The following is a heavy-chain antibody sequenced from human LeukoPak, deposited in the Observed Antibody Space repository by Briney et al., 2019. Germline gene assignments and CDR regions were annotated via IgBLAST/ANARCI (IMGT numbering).Heavy chain of an antibody. CDR3: AKVKWGLWDSSGYYYRTGGDFDY. V-gene: IGHV3-30*02. CDR1: GFTFSSYG. Sequence: GGSLRLSCAASGFTFSSYGMHWVRQAPGKGLEWVAFIRYDGSNKYYADSVKGRFTISRDNSKNTLYLQMNSLRAEDTAVYYCAKVKWGLWDSSGYYYRTGGDFDYWGQGTLVTVSS. D-gene: IGHD3-22*01. CDR2: IRYDGSNK. J-gene: IGHJ4*02.